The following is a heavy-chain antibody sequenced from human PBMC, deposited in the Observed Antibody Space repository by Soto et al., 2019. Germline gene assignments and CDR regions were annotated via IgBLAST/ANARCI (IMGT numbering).Heavy chain of an antibody. CDR3: ARDNGREQYYDSSGYWYYFDY. J-gene: IGHJ4*02. Sequence: SGTLSLTCTVSGCSISSYYWSWIRQPPGKGLEWIGYIYYSGSTNYNPSLKSRVTISVDTSKNQFSLKLSSVTAADTAVYYCARDNGREQYYDSSGYWYYFDYWGQGTLVTVS. V-gene: IGHV4-59*01. CDR1: GCSISSYY. D-gene: IGHD3-22*01. CDR2: IYYSGST.